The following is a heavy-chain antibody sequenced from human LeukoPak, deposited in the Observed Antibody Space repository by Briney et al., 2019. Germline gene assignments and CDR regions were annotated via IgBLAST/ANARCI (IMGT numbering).Heavy chain of an antibody. CDR2: IYYXGXX. Sequence: SETLSLTCTVSGGSIXXXXXXXGWIXQPXXXXXXWIGSIYYXGXXXXXXXLXXXXTISVDTSKNQFSLKLGSLTAADTAVYYCASQETSSASWLHWGQGTLVTVSS. D-gene: IGHD2-2*01. CDR1: GGSIXXXXXX. J-gene: IGHJ4*02. V-gene: IGHV4-39*01. CDR3: ASQETSSASWLH.